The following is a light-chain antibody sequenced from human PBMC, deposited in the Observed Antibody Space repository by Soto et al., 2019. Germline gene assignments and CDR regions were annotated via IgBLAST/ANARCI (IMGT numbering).Light chain of an antibody. V-gene: IGKV3-20*01. Sequence: EIVLTQSPGTLSLSPGERATLSCRASQSVTSTYLAWYQQKPGQPPRLLIYGASSRATGIPDRFSGSGSVTDFTLTISRLAPEDFAVYYCQQYGSSPLTFGQGTKAEIK. J-gene: IGKJ1*01. CDR3: QQYGSSPLT. CDR2: GAS. CDR1: QSVTSTY.